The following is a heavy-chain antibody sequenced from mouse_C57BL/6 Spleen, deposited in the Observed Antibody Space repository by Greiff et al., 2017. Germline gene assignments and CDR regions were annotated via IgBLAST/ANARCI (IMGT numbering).Heavy chain of an antibody. CDR3: ARWQGSSGDVGAMDD. V-gene: IGHV1-18*01. J-gene: IGHJ4*01. Sequence: SGPELVKPGASVKIPCKASGYTFTDYNMDWVKQSHGKSLEWIGDINPNNGGTNYNQKFKGKATLTVAKSSSTAYMELRILTSEDTAVYYSARWQGSSGDVGAMDDWGQGTSVTVS. CDR2: INPNNGGT. CDR1: GYTFTDYN. D-gene: IGHD3-2*02.